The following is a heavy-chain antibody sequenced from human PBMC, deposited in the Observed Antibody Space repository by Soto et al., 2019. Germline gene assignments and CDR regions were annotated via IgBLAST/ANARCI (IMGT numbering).Heavy chain of an antibody. J-gene: IGHJ4*02. CDR3: AREASGRFYFDY. Sequence: EVQLVESGGGLVQPGGSLRLSCEASGFTFSSYWMHWVRQAPGKGLVWISRIKGDASSVNYAASVKGRFTSSRDNAKNTLYLQMNSLSAEDTALYYCAREASGRFYFDYWGQGTLVTVSS. CDR2: IKGDASSV. D-gene: IGHD3-10*01. CDR1: GFTFSSYW. V-gene: IGHV3-74*01.